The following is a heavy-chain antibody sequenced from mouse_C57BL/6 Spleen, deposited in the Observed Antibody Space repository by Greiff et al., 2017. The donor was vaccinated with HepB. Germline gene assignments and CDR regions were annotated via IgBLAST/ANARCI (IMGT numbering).Heavy chain of an antibody. CDR2: IYPGDGDT. CDR3: ARWGTTVPHYFDY. Sequence: VQLQQSGAELVKPGASVKISCKASGYAFSSYWMNWVKQRPGKGLEWIGQIYPGDGDTNYNGKFKGKATLTADKSYSTAYMQLSSLTSEDSAVDFSARWGTTVPHYFDYWGQGTTLTVSS. CDR1: GYAFSSYW. D-gene: IGHD2-14*01. J-gene: IGHJ2*01. V-gene: IGHV1-80*01.